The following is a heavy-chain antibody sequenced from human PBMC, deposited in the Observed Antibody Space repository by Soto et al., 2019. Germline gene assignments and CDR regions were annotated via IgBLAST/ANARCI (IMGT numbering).Heavy chain of an antibody. Sequence: QVQLVQSGAEVKKPGASVKVSCKASGYSFTTYGIAWVRQAPGQGLEWMGWISTYNGDTDYAQNLQGRVIMTTDTSTTTAYMELRSLRSDDTAVYYCAREGSRPYYYYGMDVLGQGTTVSVSS. J-gene: IGHJ6*02. CDR3: AREGSRPYYYYGMDV. CDR1: GYSFTTYG. D-gene: IGHD2-15*01. CDR2: ISTYNGDT. V-gene: IGHV1-18*01.